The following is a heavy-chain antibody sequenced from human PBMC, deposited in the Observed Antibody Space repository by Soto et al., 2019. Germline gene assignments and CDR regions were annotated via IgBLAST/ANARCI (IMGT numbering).Heavy chain of an antibody. J-gene: IGHJ4*02. CDR3: ARAAREMATTPHGY. Sequence: GGSLRLSCAVSGFTFRNFAMNWFRQAPVKGLEWVSSISSTGGSIYYAESLKGRFTVSRDNAQNFLYLQMNRLRVEDTAVYYCARAAREMATTPHGYWGQGTLVTVSS. D-gene: IGHD5-12*01. CDR2: ISSTGGSI. V-gene: IGHV3-21*06. CDR1: GFTFRNFA.